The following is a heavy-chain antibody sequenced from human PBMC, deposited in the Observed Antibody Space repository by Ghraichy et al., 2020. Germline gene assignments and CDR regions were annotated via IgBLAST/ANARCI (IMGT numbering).Heavy chain of an antibody. CDR2: ISSSSSTI. J-gene: IGHJ4*02. CDR1: GFTFSSYS. Sequence: GESMNISCAASGFTFSSYSMNWVRQAPGKGLEWVSYISSSSSTIYYADSVKGRFTISRDNAKNSLYLQMNSLRDEDTAVYYCAMVRSSGWLRFDYWGQGTLVTVSS. CDR3: AMVRSSGWLRFDY. V-gene: IGHV3-48*02. D-gene: IGHD6-19*01.